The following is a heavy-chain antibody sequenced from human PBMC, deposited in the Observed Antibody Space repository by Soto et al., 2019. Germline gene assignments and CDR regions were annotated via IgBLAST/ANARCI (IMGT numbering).Heavy chain of an antibody. V-gene: IGHV3-33*01. CDR3: ARDFLRSGGSCYFCRNAFDI. CDR1: GFTFSSYG. Sequence: QVQLVESGGGVVQPGRSLRLSCAASGFTFSSYGMHWVRQAPGKGLEWVAVIWYDGSNKYYADSVKGRFTISRDNSKNTLYLQMNSLRAEDTAVYYCARDFLRSGGSCYFCRNAFDIWGQGTMVTVSS. CDR2: IWYDGSNK. J-gene: IGHJ3*02. D-gene: IGHD2-15*01.